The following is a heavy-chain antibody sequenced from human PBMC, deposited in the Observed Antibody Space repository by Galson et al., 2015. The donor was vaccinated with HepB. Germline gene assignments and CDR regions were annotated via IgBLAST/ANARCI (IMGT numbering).Heavy chain of an antibody. CDR3: ARDGGLGYNTLDY. D-gene: IGHD1-14*01. Sequence: SVKVSCKASGGTFSSYAISWVRQAPGQGLEWMGGIIPIFGTANYAQKFQGRVTITADESTSTAYMELSSLRSEDTAVHYCARDGGLGYNTLDYWGQGTLVTVSS. CDR1: GGTFSSYA. CDR2: IIPIFGTA. J-gene: IGHJ4*02. V-gene: IGHV1-69*13.